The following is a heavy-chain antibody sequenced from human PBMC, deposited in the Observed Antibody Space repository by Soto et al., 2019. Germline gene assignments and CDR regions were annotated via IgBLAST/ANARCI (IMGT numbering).Heavy chain of an antibody. CDR2: INAGNGNT. CDR1: GYTFTSYA. D-gene: IGHD3-9*01. J-gene: IGHJ4*02. V-gene: IGHV1-3*01. CDR3: AIVTGYYAPDY. Sequence: QVQLVQSGAEVKKPGASVKVSCKASGYTFTSYAMHWVRQAPGQRLEWMGWINAGNGNTKYSQKFQGRVTITRDTSASTAYMQLSSLRSEYTALYFFAIVTGYYAPDYWGQGTLVTVSS.